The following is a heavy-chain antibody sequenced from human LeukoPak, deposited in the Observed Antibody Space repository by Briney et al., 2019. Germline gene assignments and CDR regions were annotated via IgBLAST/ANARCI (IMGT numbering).Heavy chain of an antibody. D-gene: IGHD6-19*01. J-gene: IGHJ5*02. Sequence: GGSLRLSCAASGFTFSSYAMSWVRQAPGKGLEWVSAISGSGGSTYYADSVKGRFTISRDNSKNTLYLQMNSLRAEDTAVYYCAKSYSSGWETPIWFDPWGQGTLVTVSS. CDR3: AKSYSSGWETPIWFDP. V-gene: IGHV3-23*01. CDR1: GFTFSSYA. CDR2: ISGSGGST.